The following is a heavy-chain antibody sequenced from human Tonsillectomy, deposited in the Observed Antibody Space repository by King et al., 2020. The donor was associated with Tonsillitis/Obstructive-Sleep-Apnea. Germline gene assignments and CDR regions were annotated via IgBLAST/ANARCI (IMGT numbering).Heavy chain of an antibody. CDR1: GFTFSNAW. CDR3: TTHDYEGSYYMDV. D-gene: IGHD5-12*01. CDR2: IKSKTDGGTT. J-gene: IGHJ6*03. Sequence: VQLVESGGGLVEPGGSLRLSCAASGFTFSNAWMYWVRQAPGKGLEWVGRIKSKTDGGTTDYAAPVKGRFTISRDDSKNTLYLQMNSLKTEDTAVYYCTTHDYEGSYYMDVWGKGTTVTVSS. V-gene: IGHV3-15*07.